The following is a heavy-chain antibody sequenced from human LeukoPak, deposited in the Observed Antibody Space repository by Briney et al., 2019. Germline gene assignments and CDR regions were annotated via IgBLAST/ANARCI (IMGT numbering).Heavy chain of an antibody. J-gene: IGHJ5*02. V-gene: IGHV4-59*01. D-gene: IGHD3-3*01. CDR2: IYYSGST. CDR1: GGSISSYY. Sequence: PSETLSLTCTVSGGSISSYYWSWIRQPPGKGLEWIGYIYYSGSTNYNPSLKSRVTISVDTSKNQFSLKLSSVTAADTAVYYCARIIPNTIFGVVTPGGWFDPWGQGTLVTVSS. CDR3: ARIIPNTIFGVVTPGGWFDP.